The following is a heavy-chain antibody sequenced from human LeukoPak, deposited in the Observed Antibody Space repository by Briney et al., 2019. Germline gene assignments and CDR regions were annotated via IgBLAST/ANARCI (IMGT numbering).Heavy chain of an antibody. Sequence: PSETLSLTCTVSGGSITSSGHYWGWIRQPPGKGLEWIGNMYYTGSAFYKPSLKSRVSISIDTSKSQLSLKLSSVTAADTAVYHCARQRTLRFLEWLLQYFDYWGQGTLVTVSS. J-gene: IGHJ4*02. CDR3: ARQRTLRFLEWLLQYFDY. D-gene: IGHD3-3*01. CDR1: GGSITSSGHY. CDR2: MYYTGSA. V-gene: IGHV4-39*01.